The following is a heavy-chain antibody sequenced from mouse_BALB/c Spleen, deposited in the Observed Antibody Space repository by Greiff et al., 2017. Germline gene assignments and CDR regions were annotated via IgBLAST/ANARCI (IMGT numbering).Heavy chain of an antibody. CDR3: ARPSAYYRYDDYAMDY. J-gene: IGHJ4*01. V-gene: IGHV1S34*01. D-gene: IGHD2-14*01. CDR2: ISCYNGAT. Sequence: LVKTGASVKISCKASGYSFTGYYMHWVKQSHGKSLEWIGYISCYNGATSYNQKFKGKATLTADKSSSTAYMQLSSLTSEDSAVYYCARPSAYYRYDDYAMDYWGQGTSVTVSS. CDR1: GYSFTGYY.